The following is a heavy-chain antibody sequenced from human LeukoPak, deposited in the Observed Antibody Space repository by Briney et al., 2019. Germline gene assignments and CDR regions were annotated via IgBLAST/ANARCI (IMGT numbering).Heavy chain of an antibody. V-gene: IGHV3-48*03. CDR1: GFTFSSYE. J-gene: IGHJ4*02. CDR3: ARDDGYCDY. CDR2: ISSSGSTI. Sequence: PGGSLRLSCAASGFTFSSYEMNWVRQAPGKGLEWVSYISSSGSTIYYADSVKGRFTISRDNSKNTLYLQMNSLRAEDTAVYYCARDDGYCDYWGQGTLVTVSS. D-gene: IGHD3-22*01.